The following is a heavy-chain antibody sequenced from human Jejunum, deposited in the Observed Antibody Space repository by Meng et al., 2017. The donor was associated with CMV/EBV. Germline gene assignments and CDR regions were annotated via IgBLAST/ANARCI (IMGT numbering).Heavy chain of an antibody. D-gene: IGHD2-15*01. J-gene: IGHJ4*02. CDR3: AKADIYDC. CDR1: GYTFTGYY. Sequence: QGQLGQSGSELKKPGASVKVSCKASGYTFTGYYIHWLRQAPGQGLEWMGWIDPYSGTTNYAQNFQGRVTMTRDTSINTAYMELSRLKSDDTAVYYCAKADIYDCWGQGTLVTVSS. V-gene: IGHV1-2*02. CDR2: IDPYSGTT.